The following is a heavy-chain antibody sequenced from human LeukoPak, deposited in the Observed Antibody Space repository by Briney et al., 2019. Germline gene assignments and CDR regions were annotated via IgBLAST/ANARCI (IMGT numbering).Heavy chain of an antibody. CDR2: ISGSGGST. D-gene: IGHD2-15*01. V-gene: IGHV3-23*01. J-gene: IGHJ4*02. CDR1: GFTFSSYA. Sequence: PGGSLRLSCAASGFTFSSYAMSWVRQAPGKGLEWVSAISGSGGSTYYADSVKSRFTISRDNSKNTLYLQMNSLRTEDTAVYYCATDPAGGNSVYWGQGTLVTVSS. CDR3: ATDPAGGNSVY.